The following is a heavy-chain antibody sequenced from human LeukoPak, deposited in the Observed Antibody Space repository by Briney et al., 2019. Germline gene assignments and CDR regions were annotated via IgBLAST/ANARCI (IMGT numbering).Heavy chain of an antibody. CDR3: ARGPYDYSAI. D-gene: IGHD4-11*01. V-gene: IGHV1-69*13. CDR1: GCTFSSYA. J-gene: IGHJ4*02. Sequence: ASVKVSCKASGCTFSSYAISWVRQAPGQGLEWMGGIIPIFGTANYAQKFQGRVTITADESTSTAYMELSSLRSEDTAVYYCARGPYDYSAIWGQGTLVTVSS. CDR2: IIPIFGTA.